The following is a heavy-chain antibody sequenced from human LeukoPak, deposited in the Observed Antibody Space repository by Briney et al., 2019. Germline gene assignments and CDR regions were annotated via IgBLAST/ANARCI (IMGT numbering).Heavy chain of an antibody. CDR3: ARPDTAYDAFDI. V-gene: IGHV3-74*01. J-gene: IGHJ3*02. D-gene: IGHD5-18*01. CDR2: INSDGSST. Sequence: PGGSLRLSCAASGFTFSSYWMHWVRQAPGKGLVWVSRINSDGSSTSYADSVKGRFTISRDNAKNTLYLQMNSLRAEDTAVYYCARPDTAYDAFDIWGQGTMVTVSS. CDR1: GFTFSSYW.